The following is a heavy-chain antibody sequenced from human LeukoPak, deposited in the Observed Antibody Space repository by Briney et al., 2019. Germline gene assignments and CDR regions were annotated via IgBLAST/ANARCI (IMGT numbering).Heavy chain of an antibody. V-gene: IGHV3-53*01. CDR2: LYSGGSA. D-gene: IGHD4-23*01. CDR3: ARTTVESGRYDAFDI. Sequence: PGGSLRLSCAASGFTVSSNYMSWVRQASEKGLEGVSILYSGGSAYYADSVKGRFTISRDNSKNTLYLQMNSLRVEDTAVYYCARTTVESGRYDAFDIWGQGTLVSVSS. J-gene: IGHJ3*02. CDR1: GFTVSSNY.